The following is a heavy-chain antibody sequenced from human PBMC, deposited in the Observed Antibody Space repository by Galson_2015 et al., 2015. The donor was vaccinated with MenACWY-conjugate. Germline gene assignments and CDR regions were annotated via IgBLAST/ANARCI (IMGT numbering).Heavy chain of an antibody. CDR3: ARRSEHCLFLDS. D-gene: IGHD2-21*02. J-gene: IGHJ4*02. Sequence: SVKVSCKASGYTFSGHYIHWVRQAPGQGLEWMGRINPNTGSTIYAQNFQGRVTVTRDTSISTAYMELTSLTSDDTAVYYCARRSEHCLFLDSWGQGTLITSSS. V-gene: IGHV1-2*06. CDR1: GYTFSGHY. CDR2: INPNTGST.